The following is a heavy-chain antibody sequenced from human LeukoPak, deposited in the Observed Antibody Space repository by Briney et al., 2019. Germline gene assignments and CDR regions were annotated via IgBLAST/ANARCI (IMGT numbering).Heavy chain of an antibody. Sequence: SETLSLTCTVSGGSISKFYWSWIRQPPGKRLEWIGYIYYSGSTNYNPSLKSRVTISVDTSKNQFSLKLSSVTAADTAVYYCARGGFREFDSWGQGTLVIVSS. J-gene: IGHJ4*02. CDR2: IYYSGST. CDR1: GGSISKFY. D-gene: IGHD3-10*01. V-gene: IGHV4-59*01. CDR3: ARGGFREFDS.